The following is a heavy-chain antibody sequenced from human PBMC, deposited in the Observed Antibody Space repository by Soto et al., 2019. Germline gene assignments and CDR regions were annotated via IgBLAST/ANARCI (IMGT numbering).Heavy chain of an antibody. V-gene: IGHV1-69*02. Sequence: SVKVSCKASGGTFSSYTISWVRQAPGQGLEWMGRIIPILGIANYAQKFQGRVTITADKSTSTAYMELSSLRSEDTAVYYCAGQGGGGSYPFDPWGQGTLVTVSS. D-gene: IGHD2-15*01. CDR1: GGTFSSYT. J-gene: IGHJ5*02. CDR2: IIPILGIA. CDR3: AGQGGGGSYPFDP.